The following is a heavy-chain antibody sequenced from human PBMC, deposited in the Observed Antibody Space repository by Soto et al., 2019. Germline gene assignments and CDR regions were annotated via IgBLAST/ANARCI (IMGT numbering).Heavy chain of an antibody. V-gene: IGHV3-48*02. J-gene: IGHJ4*02. CDR3: ARVGAVEY. CDR1: GFTFSTHG. D-gene: IGHD3-16*01. Sequence: EVQLVESGGGLVQPGGSLRLSCVVSGFTFSTHGMTWVRQAPGKGLEWVSYISSGASSIFYADSVKGRFTISRDDAKNSLYLQMNSLRDEDTAVYYCARVGAVEYWGQGTLVTVSS. CDR2: ISSGASSI.